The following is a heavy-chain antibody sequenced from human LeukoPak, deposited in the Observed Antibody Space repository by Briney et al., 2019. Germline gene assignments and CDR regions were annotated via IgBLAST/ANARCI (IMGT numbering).Heavy chain of an antibody. CDR3: SNWVEGARPSLDY. V-gene: IGHV3-23*01. CDR1: GFTFSSYS. D-gene: IGHD6-6*01. J-gene: IGHJ4*02. Sequence: GGSLTLSCSASGFTFSSYSMAWVRQPPGKGLGWVSAISGSGDNTYYADSVKGRFTISRDNSKNTLYLQMYSLRADDTAVYYCSNWVEGARPSLDYWGQGALVTVSS. CDR2: ISGSGDNT.